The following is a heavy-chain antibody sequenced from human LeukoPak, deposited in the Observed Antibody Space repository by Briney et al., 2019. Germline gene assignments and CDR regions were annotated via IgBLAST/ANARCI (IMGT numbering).Heavy chain of an antibody. Sequence: GGSLRLSCAASGFTFRSYSMNRVRQAPGKGLEWVSYISSSSSTIYYADSVKGRFTISRDNAKNSLYLQMNSLRVEDTAVYYCARLPPYYYYMDVWGKGTTVTVSS. V-gene: IGHV3-48*04. CDR3: ARLPPYYYYMDV. CDR2: ISSSSSTI. CDR1: GFTFRSYS. J-gene: IGHJ6*03.